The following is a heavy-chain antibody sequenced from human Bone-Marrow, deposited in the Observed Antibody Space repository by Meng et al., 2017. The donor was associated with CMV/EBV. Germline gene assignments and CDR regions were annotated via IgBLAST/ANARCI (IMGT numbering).Heavy chain of an antibody. J-gene: IGHJ4*02. CDR1: GFTFSDYY. CDR2: ISRNGSAT. Sequence: GGSLRLSCAASGFTFSDYYMSWIRQAPGKGLEWVAYISRNGSATQYADSLKGRFTISRDNAKNSLFLQMNSLRAEDTAVYYCARAKDCSSTTCYGDYWGQGTLVTVSS. D-gene: IGHD2-2*01. CDR3: ARAKDCSSTTCYGDY. V-gene: IGHV3-11*04.